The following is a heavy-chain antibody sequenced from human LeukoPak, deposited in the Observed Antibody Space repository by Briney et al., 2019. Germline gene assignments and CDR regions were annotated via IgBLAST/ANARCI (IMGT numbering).Heavy chain of an antibody. V-gene: IGHV3-21*04. J-gene: IGHJ4*02. Sequence: QTGGSLRLSRAASGFTFSSYSMNWVRQAPGKGLEWVSSISSSSSYIYYADSVKGRFTISRDNAKNSLYLQMNSLRAEDTALYYCAKDWGYGSGSYFDYWGQGTLVTVSS. D-gene: IGHD3-10*01. CDR1: GFTFSSYS. CDR3: AKDWGYGSGSYFDY. CDR2: ISSSSSYI.